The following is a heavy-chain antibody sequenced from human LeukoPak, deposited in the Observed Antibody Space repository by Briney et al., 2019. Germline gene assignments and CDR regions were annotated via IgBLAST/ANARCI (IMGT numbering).Heavy chain of an antibody. D-gene: IGHD4-17*01. J-gene: IGHJ3*02. CDR1: GYSIDSGYY. CDR2: ISHRGTT. CDR3: ARDPYGDYVDDAFDI. V-gene: IGHV4-38-2*02. Sequence: SETLSLTCTVSGYSIDSGYYWGWIRQPPGKGLEWIGSISHRGTTYYHPSLKSRVTISVDTSKNHFSLKLSSVTAADTAVYYCARDPYGDYVDDAFDIWGQGTMVTVSS.